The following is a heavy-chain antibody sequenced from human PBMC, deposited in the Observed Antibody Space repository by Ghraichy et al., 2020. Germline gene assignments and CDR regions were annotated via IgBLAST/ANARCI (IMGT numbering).Heavy chain of an antibody. CDR1: GGSISSSSYY. Sequence: SETLSLTCTVSGGSISSSSYYWGWIRQPPGKGLEWIGSIYYSGSTYYNPSLKSRVTISVDTSKNQFSLKLSSVTAADTAVYYCARHRYGATTAPINWFDPWGQGTLVTVSS. V-gene: IGHV4-39*01. D-gene: IGHD4-17*01. CDR3: ARHRYGATTAPINWFDP. CDR2: IYYSGST. J-gene: IGHJ5*02.